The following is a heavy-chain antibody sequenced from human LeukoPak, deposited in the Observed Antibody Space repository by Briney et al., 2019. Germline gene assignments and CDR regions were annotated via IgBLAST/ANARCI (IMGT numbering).Heavy chain of an antibody. V-gene: IGHV4-39*07. CDR3: ARVPPVYNSGNYYKGTHFDY. D-gene: IGHD3-10*01. Sequence: SETLSLTCTVSGGSITSNNYYWGWIRQPPGKGLEWIGNIYYSGNTYYNTSLKSRVTISVDTFKNHISLRLSSVTAADTAVYYCARVPPVYNSGNYYKGTHFDYWGQGTLVAVSS. CDR1: GGSITSNNYY. J-gene: IGHJ4*02. CDR2: IYYSGNT.